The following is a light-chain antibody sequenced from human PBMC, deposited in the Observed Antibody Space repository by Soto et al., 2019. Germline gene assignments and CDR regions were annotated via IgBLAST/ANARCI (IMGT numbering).Light chain of an antibody. Sequence: EIVLTQSPGTLSLSPGERATLSCRASQSVRSSYLAWYQQKPGQAPRLLMYGASRRATGIPDRFSGSGSGTDFTLTISRLEPEDFAVYYCQQYGSSPTFGQGTRLEIK. V-gene: IGKV3-20*01. J-gene: IGKJ5*01. CDR2: GAS. CDR3: QQYGSSPT. CDR1: QSVRSSY.